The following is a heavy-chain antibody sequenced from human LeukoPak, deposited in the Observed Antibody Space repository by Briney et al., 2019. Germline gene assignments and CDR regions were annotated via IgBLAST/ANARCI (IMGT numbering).Heavy chain of an antibody. CDR2: INHSGST. D-gene: IGHD2-2*01. J-gene: IGHJ6*02. CDR1: GGSFSGYY. V-gene: IGHV4-34*01. Sequence: SETLSLTCAVYGGSFSGYYWSWIRQPPGKGLEWIGEINHSGSTNYNPSLKSRVTISVDTSENQFSLKLSSVTAADTAVYYCARGADMEDIVVVPAASPRDYGMDVWGQGTTVTVSS. CDR3: ARGADMEDIVVVPAASPRDYGMDV.